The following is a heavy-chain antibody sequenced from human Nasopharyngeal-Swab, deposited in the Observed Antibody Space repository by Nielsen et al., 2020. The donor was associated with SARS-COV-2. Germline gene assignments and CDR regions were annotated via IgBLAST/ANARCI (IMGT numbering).Heavy chain of an antibody. CDR2: IYTSGST. D-gene: IGHD3-22*01. CDR3: ASGGNYYDSSGLFDY. CDR1: GGSISSGSYY. J-gene: IGHJ4*02. Sequence: SETLSLTCTVSGGSISSGSYYWSWLRQPAGKGLEWIGRIYTSGSTNYNPSLKSRVTISVDTSKNQFSLKLSSVTAADTAVYYCASGGNYYDSSGLFDYWGQGTLVTVSS. V-gene: IGHV4-61*02.